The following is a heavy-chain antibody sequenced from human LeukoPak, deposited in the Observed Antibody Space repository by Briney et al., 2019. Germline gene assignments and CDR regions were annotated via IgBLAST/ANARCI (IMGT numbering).Heavy chain of an antibody. V-gene: IGHV5-51*01. D-gene: IGHD4-23*01. CDR1: GYSFTSYW. CDR2: IYPGDSDT. CDR3: ARLRDYGGNFNSRLDY. Sequence: GESLKISCKGSGYSFTSYWIGWVRQMPGKGLEWMGVIYPGDSDTRYSPSFQGQVTISADKSISTAYLQWSSLKASDTAMYYCARLRDYGGNFNSRLDYWGQGTLVTVSS. J-gene: IGHJ4*02.